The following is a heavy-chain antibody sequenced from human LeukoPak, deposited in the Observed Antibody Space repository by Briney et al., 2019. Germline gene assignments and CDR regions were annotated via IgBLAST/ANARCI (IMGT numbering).Heavy chain of an antibody. J-gene: IGHJ4*02. Sequence: SETLSLTCAVYGGSFSGFYWSWIRQPPGKGLEWIGEINHSGSTNYNPSLKSRVTISVDTSKNQFSLKLSSVTAADTAVYYCAREVGGSLDWGQGTLVTVSS. CDR3: AREVGGSLD. CDR1: GGSFSGFY. D-gene: IGHD1-26*01. V-gene: IGHV4-34*01. CDR2: INHSGST.